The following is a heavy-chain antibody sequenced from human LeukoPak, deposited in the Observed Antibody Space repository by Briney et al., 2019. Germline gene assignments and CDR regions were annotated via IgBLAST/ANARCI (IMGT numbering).Heavy chain of an antibody. D-gene: IGHD2-2*01. CDR2: IYYSGST. Sequence: PSETLSLTCTVSGGSISSYYWSWIRQPPGKGLEWIGYIYYSGSTNYNPSLKSRDTISVDTSKNQFSLKLSSVTAADTAVYYCARLTFSSSTSSIAGAFDIWGQGTMVTVSS. CDR1: GGSISSYY. V-gene: IGHV4-59*08. CDR3: ARLTFSSSTSSIAGAFDI. J-gene: IGHJ3*02.